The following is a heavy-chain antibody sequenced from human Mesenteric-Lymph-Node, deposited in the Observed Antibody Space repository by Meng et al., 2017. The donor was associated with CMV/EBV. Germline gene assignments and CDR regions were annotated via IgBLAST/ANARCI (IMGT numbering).Heavy chain of an antibody. CDR1: GFTFSNAW. D-gene: IGHD3-3*01. CDR3: TTDPTHYDFWSVPSYGMDV. J-gene: IGHJ6*02. Sequence: GSLRLSCAASGFTFSNAWMSWVRQAPGKGLEWVGRIKSKTDGGTTDYAAPVKGRFTISRDDSKNTLYLQMNSLKTEDTAVYYCTTDPTHYDFWSVPSYGMDVWGQGTTVTVSS. V-gene: IGHV3-15*01. CDR2: IKSKTDGGTT.